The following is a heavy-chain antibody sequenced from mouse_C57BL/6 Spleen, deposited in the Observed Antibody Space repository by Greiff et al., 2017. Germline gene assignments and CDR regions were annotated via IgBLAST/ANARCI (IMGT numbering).Heavy chain of an antibody. Sequence: QVQLKQPGAELVKPGASVKMSCKASGYTFTSYWITWVKQRPGQGLEWIGDIYPGSGSTNYNEKFKSKATLTVDTSSSTAYMQLSSLTSEDSAVYYCARDTTVVALYYFDYWGQGTTLTVSS. V-gene: IGHV1-55*01. D-gene: IGHD1-1*01. J-gene: IGHJ2*01. CDR3: ARDTTVVALYYFDY. CDR2: IYPGSGST. CDR1: GYTFTSYW.